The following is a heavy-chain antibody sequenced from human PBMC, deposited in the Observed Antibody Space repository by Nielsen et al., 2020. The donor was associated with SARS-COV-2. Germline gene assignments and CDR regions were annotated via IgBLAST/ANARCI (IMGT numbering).Heavy chain of an antibody. CDR3: AHKEFCANGVCYSQ. J-gene: IGHJ4*02. V-gene: IGHV2-5*05. Sequence: SGPTLVKPTQTLTLTCTFSGFSLSTTGVGVGWFRQPPGKALEWLALLYWEGDKLFGPSLRTRLAITKDTSRNQVVLSLTDMDPEDTGTYCCAHKEFCANGVCYSQWGQGTLVSVSS. CDR2: LYWEGDK. CDR1: GFSLSTTGVG. D-gene: IGHD2-8*01.